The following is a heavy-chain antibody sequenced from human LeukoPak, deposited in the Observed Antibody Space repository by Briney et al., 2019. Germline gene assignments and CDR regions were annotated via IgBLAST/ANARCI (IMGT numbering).Heavy chain of an antibody. CDR3: AKARLDYYDSSGPDY. D-gene: IGHD3-22*01. CDR2: ISYDGSNK. Sequence: PGGSLRLSCAASGFTFSSYAMHWVRQAPGKGLEWVAVISYDGSNKYYADSVKGRFTISRDNSKNTLYLQMNSLRAEDTAVYYCAKARLDYYDSSGPDYWGQGTLVTVSS. V-gene: IGHV3-30-3*01. J-gene: IGHJ4*02. CDR1: GFTFSSYA.